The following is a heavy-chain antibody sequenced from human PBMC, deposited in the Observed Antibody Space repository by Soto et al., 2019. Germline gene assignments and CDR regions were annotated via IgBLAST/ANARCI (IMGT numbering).Heavy chain of an antibody. CDR2: INPNSGGT. Sequence: ASVTVSFQCCVYTLTGYYIHWVGQAPGQGLQWMGWINPNSGGTNYAQKFQGRVTMTRDTSISTAYMELSRLRSDDSAIYYCARGYSYGSSWFDPWGQGTPVTVSS. V-gene: IGHV1-2*02. J-gene: IGHJ5*02. CDR3: ARGYSYGSSWFDP. D-gene: IGHD5-18*01. CDR1: VYTLTGYY.